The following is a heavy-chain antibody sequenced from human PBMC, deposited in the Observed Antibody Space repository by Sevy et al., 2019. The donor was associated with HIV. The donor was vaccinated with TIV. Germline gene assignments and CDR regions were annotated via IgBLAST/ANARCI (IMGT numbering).Heavy chain of an antibody. CDR2: LKSDVYGGTV. Sequence: GGSLRLSCTASGFTFGDYCMSWVRQAPGKGLEWVAFLKSDVYGGTVDHAASVRGRFVISRDDSKTIAYLQMNDLKTEETGVYYCTRGKAAQYIFDYWGQGALVTVSS. CDR3: TRGKAAQYIFDY. D-gene: IGHD3-16*01. CDR1: GFTFGDYC. V-gene: IGHV3-49*04. J-gene: IGHJ4*02.